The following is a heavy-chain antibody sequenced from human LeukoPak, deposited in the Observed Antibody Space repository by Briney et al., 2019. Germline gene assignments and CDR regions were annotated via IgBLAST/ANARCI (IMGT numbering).Heavy chain of an antibody. D-gene: IGHD3-16*01. V-gene: IGHV4-59*08. CDR3: ARRRAVGGSDAQNNWFDP. J-gene: IGHJ5*02. Sequence: PSETLSLTCTVSGGSISSYYWSWIRQPPGKGLEWIGYIYYSGSTNYNPSLKSRVTISVDTSKNQFSLKLSSVTAADTAVYYCARRRAVGGSDAQNNWFDPWGQGTLVTVSS. CDR2: IYYSGST. CDR1: GGSISSYY.